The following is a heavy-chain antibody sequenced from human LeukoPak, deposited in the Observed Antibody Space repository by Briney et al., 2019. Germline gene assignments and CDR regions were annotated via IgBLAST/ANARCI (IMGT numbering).Heavy chain of an antibody. D-gene: IGHD6-6*01. V-gene: IGHV3-30-3*01. CDR1: GFTSSSYA. CDR2: ISYDGSNK. Sequence: QPGRSLRLSCAASGFTSSSYAMHWVRQAPGKGLEWVAVISYDGSNKYYADSVKGRFTISRDNSKNTLYLQMNSLRAEDTAVYYCARGYSSSSKGVDYWGQGTLVTVSS. J-gene: IGHJ4*02. CDR3: ARGYSSSSKGVDY.